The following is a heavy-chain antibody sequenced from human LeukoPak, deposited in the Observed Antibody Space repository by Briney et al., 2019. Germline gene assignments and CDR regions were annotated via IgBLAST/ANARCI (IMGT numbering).Heavy chain of an antibody. J-gene: IGHJ5*02. CDR3: ARNPAHTGWFDP. V-gene: IGHV1-8*01. CDR2: MNPNSGNA. CDR1: GYTFTNYD. Sequence: ASVKVSCKASGYTFTNYDINWVRRATGQGLEWMGWMNPNSGNAGYAQKFQGRVTMTRDTSQSTAYMELSSLRSGDTAVYYCARNPAHTGWFDPWGQGTLVTVSS. D-gene: IGHD4-17*01.